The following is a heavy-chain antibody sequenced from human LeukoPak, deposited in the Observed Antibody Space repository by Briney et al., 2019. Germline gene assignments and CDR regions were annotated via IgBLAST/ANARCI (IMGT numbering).Heavy chain of an antibody. CDR2: ISGSGGST. CDR1: GFTFSSYA. V-gene: IGHV3-23*01. J-gene: IGHJ4*02. CDR3: AKPLEMATISPFDY. D-gene: IGHD5-24*01. Sequence: GGSLRLSCAASGFTFSSYAMSWVRQAPGKGLEWVSAISGSGGSTYYADSVKGRFTISRDNSKNTLYLQMNSLRAEDTAAYYCAKPLEMATISPFDYWGQGTLVTVSS.